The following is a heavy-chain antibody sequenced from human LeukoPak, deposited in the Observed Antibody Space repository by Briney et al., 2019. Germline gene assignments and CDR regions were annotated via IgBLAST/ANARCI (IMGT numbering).Heavy chain of an antibody. Sequence: ASVNVSCKASGGTLSSYASSWVRQAPGQGLEGMGGISPIFGTANSAQKCQGRVTITTDESPSTASMELSSLSSEDTAVHSCAHHPLIAVAGPSENNWFDPWGQGTLVTVSS. CDR1: GGTLSSYA. D-gene: IGHD6-19*01. J-gene: IGHJ5*02. V-gene: IGHV1-69*05. CDR2: ISPIFGTA. CDR3: AHHPLIAVAGPSENNWFDP.